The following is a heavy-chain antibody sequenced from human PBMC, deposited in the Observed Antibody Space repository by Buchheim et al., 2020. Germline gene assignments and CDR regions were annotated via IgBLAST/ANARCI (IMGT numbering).Heavy chain of an antibody. V-gene: IGHV4-59*01. D-gene: IGHD5-24*01. CDR3: ARFPVQRKPY. CDR2: IYYSGST. J-gene: IGHJ4*02. Sequence: QVLLQESGPGMVKPSETLSLTCNVSGASMNDYYWSWIRQPPGKGLEWLGYIYYSGSTNYNPSLKSRVTISIDTSKNHFSLRLTSVTAADTAVYYCARFPVQRKPYWGQGIL. CDR1: GASMNDYY.